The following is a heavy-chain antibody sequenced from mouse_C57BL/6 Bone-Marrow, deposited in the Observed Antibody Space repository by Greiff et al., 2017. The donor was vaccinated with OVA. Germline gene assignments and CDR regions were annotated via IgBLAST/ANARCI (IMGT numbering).Heavy chain of an antibody. Sequence: VQRVESGPELVKPGASVKISCKASGYAFSSSWMNWVKQRPGKGLEWIGRIYPGDGDTNYNGKFKGKATLTADKSSSTAYMQLSSLTSEDSAVYFCAREGVYYGYDWFAYWGQGTLVTVSA. J-gene: IGHJ3*01. D-gene: IGHD2-2*01. CDR1: GYAFSSSW. CDR3: AREGVYYGYDWFAY. CDR2: IYPGDGDT. V-gene: IGHV1-82*01.